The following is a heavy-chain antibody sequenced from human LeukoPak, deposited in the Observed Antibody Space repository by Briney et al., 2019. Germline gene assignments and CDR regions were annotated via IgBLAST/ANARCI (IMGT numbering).Heavy chain of an antibody. CDR1: GFTFSNSA. D-gene: IGHD2-21*02. Sequence: PGGSLRLSCEASGFTFSNSAMSWVRQAPGKGLDWFSAIGGGGDSTYYADSVKGRFTISRDNSKNTLYLQMNDMRAEDAAVYYCAKGSATVRPYYFDFWGQEILVSVSS. CDR2: IGGGGDST. J-gene: IGHJ4*02. V-gene: IGHV3-23*01. CDR3: AKGSATVRPYYFDF.